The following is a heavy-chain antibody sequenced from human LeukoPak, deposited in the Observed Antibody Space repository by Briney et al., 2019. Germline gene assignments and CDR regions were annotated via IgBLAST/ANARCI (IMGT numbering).Heavy chain of an antibody. V-gene: IGHV1-18*01. CDR2: ISAYNGNT. D-gene: IGHD5-12*01. CDR1: GYTFTSYG. J-gene: IGHJ5*02. CDR3: ARPMRYSGYSLLGFDP. Sequence: GASVKVSCKASGYTFTSYGISWVRQAPGQGLEWMGWISAYNGNTNYAQKLQGRVTTTTDTSTSTAYMELRSLRSDDTAVYYCARPMRYSGYSLLGFDPWGQGTLVTVSS.